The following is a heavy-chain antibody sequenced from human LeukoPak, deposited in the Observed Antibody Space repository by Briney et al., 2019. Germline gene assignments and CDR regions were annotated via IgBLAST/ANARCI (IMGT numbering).Heavy chain of an antibody. CDR3: ARDGMAAAVFALDY. J-gene: IGHJ4*02. D-gene: IGHD6-13*01. V-gene: IGHV1-69*06. CDR2: IIPIFGTA. Sequence: SVKVSCKASRGTFSSYAISWVRQAPGQGLEWMGGIIPIFGTANYAQKFQGRVTITADKSTSTAYMELSSLRSEDTAVYYCARDGMAAAVFALDYWGQGTLVTVSS. CDR1: RGTFSSYA.